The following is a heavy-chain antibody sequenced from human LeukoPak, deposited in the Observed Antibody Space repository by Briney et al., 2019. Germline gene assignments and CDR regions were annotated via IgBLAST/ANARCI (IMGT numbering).Heavy chain of an antibody. Sequence: GGSLRLSCTASGFTFGDYAMGWVRQAPGKGLEWVGFIRSKAYGGTPEYAASVKGGFTVSRDDSKSIAYLQMNSLKTEDTAVYYCGRVTYCSGGGCSFDPWGQGTLVTVTS. J-gene: IGHJ5*02. V-gene: IGHV3-49*04. CDR2: IRSKAYGGTP. CDR3: GRVTYCSGGGCSFDP. D-gene: IGHD2-15*01. CDR1: GFTFGDYA.